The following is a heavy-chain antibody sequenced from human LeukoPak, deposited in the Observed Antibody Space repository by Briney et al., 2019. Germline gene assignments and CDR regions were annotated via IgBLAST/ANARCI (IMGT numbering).Heavy chain of an antibody. Sequence: SETLSLTCTVSGGSISSNYWSWIRQPPGKGLEWIGYIYYSGSTNYNPSLKSRVTIPVDTSKNQFSLKLSSVTAADTAVYYCARESGRRFLEWLSIDYWGQGTLVTVSS. CDR1: GGSISSNY. V-gene: IGHV4-59*01. D-gene: IGHD3-3*01. J-gene: IGHJ4*02. CDR2: IYYSGST. CDR3: ARESGRRFLEWLSIDY.